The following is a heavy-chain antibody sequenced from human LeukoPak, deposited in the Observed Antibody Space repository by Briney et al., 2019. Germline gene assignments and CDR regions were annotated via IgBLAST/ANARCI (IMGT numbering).Heavy chain of an antibody. CDR3: ARGFPFDY. CDR1: GGSISSDH. CDR2: IYYSGST. V-gene: IGHV4-59*08. J-gene: IGHJ4*02. Sequence: NPSETLSLTCTVSGGSISSDHWSWIRQPPGKGLEWIGYIYYSGSTNYNPSLKSRVTISVDTSKNQFSLKLSSVTAADTAVYYCARGFPFDYWGQGTLVTVSS.